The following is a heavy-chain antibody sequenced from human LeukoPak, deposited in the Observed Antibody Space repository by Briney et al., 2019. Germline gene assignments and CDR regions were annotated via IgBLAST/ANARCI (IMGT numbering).Heavy chain of an antibody. V-gene: IGHV1-18*01. J-gene: IGHJ6*03. CDR3: ARMRSITIFGVVIDRSQSFYYYMDV. Sequence: GASVKVSCKASGYTFTSYGISWVRQAPGQGLEWMGWISAYNGNTNYAQKLQGRVTMTTDTSTSTAYMELRSLRSDDTAVYYCARMRSITIFGVVIDRSQSFYYYMDVWGKGTTVTVSS. CDR2: ISAYNGNT. CDR1: GYTFTSYG. D-gene: IGHD3-3*01.